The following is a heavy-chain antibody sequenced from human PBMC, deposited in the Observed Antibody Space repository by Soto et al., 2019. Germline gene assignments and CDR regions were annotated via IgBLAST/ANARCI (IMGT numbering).Heavy chain of an antibody. CDR2: ISSNGVGT. D-gene: IGHD6-6*01. J-gene: IGHJ6*03. Sequence: GSLRLSCAASGFTPSGYALDWVRQAPGKGLEYVSGISSNGVGTYYANSVQGRFTISRDNSKNTVYLQMGSLRPEDMAVYYCARRARPDFYYMDVWGKGTTVTVSS. CDR1: GFTPSGYA. V-gene: IGHV3-64*01. CDR3: ARRARPDFYYMDV.